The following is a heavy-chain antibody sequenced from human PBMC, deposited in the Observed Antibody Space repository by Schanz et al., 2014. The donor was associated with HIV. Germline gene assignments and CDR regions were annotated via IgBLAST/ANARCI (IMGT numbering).Heavy chain of an antibody. CDR2: IWYDGSYK. CDR3: AKMEMAIVRWYYGMDV. J-gene: IGHJ6*02. V-gene: IGHV3-33*06. D-gene: IGHD3-16*02. CDR1: GFTFSNFA. Sequence: QVQLVESGGGVVQPGRSLRLSCAASGFTFSNFAMHWVRQAPGKGLEWAAVIWYDGSYKYYADSVKGRFTISRDNSKNTLYLEMNSLRAEDTAVYYCAKMEMAIVRWYYGMDVWGQGTTVTVSS.